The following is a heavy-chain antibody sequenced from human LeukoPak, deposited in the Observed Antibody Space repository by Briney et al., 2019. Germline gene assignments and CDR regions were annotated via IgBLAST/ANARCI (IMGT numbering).Heavy chain of an antibody. CDR3: AKDLGRVNYYYGMDV. CDR2: ISYEGSNK. CDR1: GFTFSSYG. D-gene: IGHD4-11*01. Sequence: GGSLILSCAASGFTFSSYGIHWVRQAPGKGLEWVALISYEGSNKYYADSVRGRFTISRENSKNTLYLQMNSLRPEDTAVYYCAKDLGRVNYYYGMDVWGQGTTVTVSS. V-gene: IGHV3-30*18. J-gene: IGHJ6*02.